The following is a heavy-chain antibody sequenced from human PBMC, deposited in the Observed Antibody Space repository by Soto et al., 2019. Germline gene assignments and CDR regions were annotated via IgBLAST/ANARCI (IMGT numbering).Heavy chain of an antibody. CDR1: GFTFSSYW. J-gene: IGHJ4*02. CDR2: IKQDGSEK. Sequence: GGSLRLSCAASGFTFSSYWMSWVRQAQGKGLEWVANIKQDGSEKYYVDSVKGRFTISRDNAKNSLYLQMNSLRAEDTAVYYCAREYSSSHQEPYYFDYWGQGTLVTVSS. V-gene: IGHV3-7*05. CDR3: AREYSSSHQEPYYFDY. D-gene: IGHD6-6*01.